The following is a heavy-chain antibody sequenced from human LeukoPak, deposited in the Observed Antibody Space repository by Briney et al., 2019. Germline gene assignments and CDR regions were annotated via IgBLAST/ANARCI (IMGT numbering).Heavy chain of an antibody. J-gene: IGHJ4*02. CDR3: AKDIVGSSRD. D-gene: IGHD6-6*01. Sequence: GGSLRLSCAASGLTFSGYWMSWVRQAPGKGLEWVANIKQDGGETYFADSVKGRFIISRDNSKNSLYLQMNSLRAEDTAVYYCAKDIVGSSRDWGQGTLVTVSS. CDR1: GLTFSGYW. CDR2: IKQDGGET. V-gene: IGHV3-7*03.